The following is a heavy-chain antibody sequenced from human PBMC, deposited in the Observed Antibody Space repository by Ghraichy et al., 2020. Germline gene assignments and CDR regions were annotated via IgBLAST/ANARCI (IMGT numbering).Heavy chain of an antibody. CDR1: GGTFSSYA. D-gene: IGHD3-3*01. J-gene: IGHJ5*02. V-gene: IGHV1-69*13. Sequence: SVKVSCKASGGTFSSYAISWVRQAPGQGLEWMGGIIPIFGTANYAQKFQGRVTITADESTSTAYMELSSLRSEDTAVYYCARDRRPIGLRFLPEFDPWGQGTLVTVSS. CDR3: ARDRRPIGLRFLPEFDP. CDR2: IIPIFGTA.